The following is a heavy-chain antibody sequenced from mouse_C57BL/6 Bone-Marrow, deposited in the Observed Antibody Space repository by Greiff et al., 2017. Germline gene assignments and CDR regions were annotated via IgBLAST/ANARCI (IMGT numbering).Heavy chain of an antibody. V-gene: IGHV14-4*01. CDR2: IDPENGDT. CDR1: GFNIKDDY. Sequence: EVMLVESGAELVRPGASVKLSCTASGFNIKDDYMHWVKQRPEQGLEWIGWIDPENGDTEYASKFQGKATITADTSSNTAYLQLSSLTSEDTAVYYCTTRTTVVATGGFDYWGQGTTLTVSS. CDR3: TTRTTVVATGGFDY. D-gene: IGHD1-1*01. J-gene: IGHJ2*01.